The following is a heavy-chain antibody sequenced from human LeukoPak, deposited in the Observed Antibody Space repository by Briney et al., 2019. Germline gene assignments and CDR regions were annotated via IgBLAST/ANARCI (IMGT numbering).Heavy chain of an antibody. CDR2: IYHSGST. D-gene: IGHD6-6*01. V-gene: IGHV4-4*02. J-gene: IGHJ3*02. CDR3: ARDHIAARSNAFDI. CDR1: GGSISSSNW. Sequence: PSETLSLTCAVSGGSISSSNWWSWVRQPPGKGLEWIGEIYHSGSTNYNPSLKSRVTISVDKSKNQFSLKLSSVTAADTAVYYCARDHIAARSNAFDIWGQGTMVTVSS.